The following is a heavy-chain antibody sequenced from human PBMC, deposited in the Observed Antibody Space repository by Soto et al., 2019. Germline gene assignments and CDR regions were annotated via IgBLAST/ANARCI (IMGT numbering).Heavy chain of an antibody. J-gene: IGHJ4*02. CDR3: AHRPGTGSYDV. CDR1: GFSLTTYGEG. CDR2: IYWDDNK. V-gene: IGHV2-5*02. Sequence: QISLKESGPTVVNPTQTLTLTCTFSGFSLTTYGEGVAWIRQPPGKALEWLALIYWDDNKRYSPSLRTRLTIAKDTSKNQVVVTIADTDPEDTGTYFCAHRPGTGSYDVWGQGILVTVSS. D-gene: IGHD3-10*01.